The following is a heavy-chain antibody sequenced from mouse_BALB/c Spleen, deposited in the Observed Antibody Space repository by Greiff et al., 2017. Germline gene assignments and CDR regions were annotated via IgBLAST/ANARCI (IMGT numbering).Heavy chain of an antibody. CDR1: GFTFSDYY. Sequence: EVKLMESGGGLVQPGGSLKLSCAASGFTFSDYYMYWVRQTPEKRLEWVATISDGGSYTYYPDSVKGRFTISRDNAKNNLYLQMSSLKSEDTAMYYCARDGYDGFLFAYWGQGTLVTVSA. D-gene: IGHD2-14*01. CDR3: ARDGYDGFLFAY. V-gene: IGHV5-4*02. CDR2: ISDGGSYT. J-gene: IGHJ3*01.